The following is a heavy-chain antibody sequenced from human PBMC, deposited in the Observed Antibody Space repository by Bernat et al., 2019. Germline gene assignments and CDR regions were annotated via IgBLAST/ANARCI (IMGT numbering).Heavy chain of an antibody. D-gene: IGHD3-16*02. CDR3: ERDREKRIMITFGGVIVMSWCDP. V-gene: IGHV3-33*01. CDR2: IWYDGSNK. Sequence: QVQLVESGGGVVQPGRSLRLSCAASGFTFSSYGMHWVRQAPGKGLEWVAVIWYDGSNKYYADSVKGRFTISRDNSKNTLYLQMNSLRAEETAVYYCERDREKRIMITFGGVIVMSWCDPWGKGTLVNV. CDR1: GFTFSSYG. J-gene: IGHJ5*02.